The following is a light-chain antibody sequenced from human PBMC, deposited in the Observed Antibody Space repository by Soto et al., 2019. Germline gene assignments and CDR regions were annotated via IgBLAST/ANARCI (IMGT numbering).Light chain of an antibody. CDR3: QQHNSYPRT. J-gene: IGKJ3*01. CDR2: AAS. CDR1: QGISSY. Sequence: DIQLTQSPSFLSASVGDRVTITCRASQGISSYLAWYQQKPEKAPKLLIYAASTLQSGVPSRFSGSGSGTEVTLTIRSLQPEDFATYYCQQHNSYPRTFGPGTKVDIK. V-gene: IGKV1-9*01.